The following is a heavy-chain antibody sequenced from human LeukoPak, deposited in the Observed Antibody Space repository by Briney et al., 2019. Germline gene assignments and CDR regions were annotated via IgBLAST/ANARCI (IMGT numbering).Heavy chain of an antibody. CDR1: GYTFTDYY. J-gene: IGHJ4*02. D-gene: IGHD1-1*01. CDR2: ISPNSGGT. CDR3: ARGASEVPVDY. Sequence: ASVKVSCKASGYTFTDYYILWVRQAPGQGPEWMGWISPNSGGTNYAQNFKGRVTMTRDTSISTAYMELNRLRSDDTAVYYCARGASEVPVDYWGQGTLVTVSS. V-gene: IGHV1-2*02.